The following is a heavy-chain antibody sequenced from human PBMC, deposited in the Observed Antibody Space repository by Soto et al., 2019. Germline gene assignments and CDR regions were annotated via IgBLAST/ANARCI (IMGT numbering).Heavy chain of an antibody. V-gene: IGHV3-30*18. J-gene: IGHJ6*03. D-gene: IGHD2-15*01. CDR3: AKIAATLRRGYYYYMDV. Sequence: GGSLRLSCAASGFTFSSYGMHWVRQAPGKGLEWVAVISYDGSNKYYADSVKGRFTISRDNSKNTLYLQMNSLRAEDTAVYYCAKIAATLRRGYYYYMDVWGKGTTVTVSS. CDR1: GFTFSSYG. CDR2: ISYDGSNK.